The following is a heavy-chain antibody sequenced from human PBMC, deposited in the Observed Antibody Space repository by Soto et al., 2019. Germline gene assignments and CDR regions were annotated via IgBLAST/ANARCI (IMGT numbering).Heavy chain of an antibody. D-gene: IGHD6-19*01. CDR3: AKGGRQWLVTSDFNY. J-gene: IGHJ4*02. V-gene: IGHV3-30*18. Sequence: VQLVESGGGVVQPGRSLRLSCAASGFTFSDYAMHWVRQAPGKGLEWVAVVSHDGRNTHYADSVKGRFTISRDSSKNTVSLEMTSRRAEDTAVYSFAKGGRQWLVTSDFNYWGQGALVTVSS. CDR2: VSHDGRNT. CDR1: GFTFSDYA.